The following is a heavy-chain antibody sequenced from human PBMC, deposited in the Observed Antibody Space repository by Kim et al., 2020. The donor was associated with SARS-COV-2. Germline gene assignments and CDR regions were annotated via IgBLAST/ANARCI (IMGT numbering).Heavy chain of an antibody. V-gene: IGHV1-24*01. J-gene: IGHJ4*02. CDR2: FDPEDGET. CDR3: ATDLYRRPGYFDWPRQED. Sequence: ASVKVSCKVSGYTLTELSMHWVRQAPGKGLEWMGGFDPEDGETIYAQKFQGRVTMTEDTSTDTAYMELSSLRSEDTAVYYCATDLYRRPGYFDWPRQEDWGQGTLVTVSS. D-gene: IGHD3-9*01. CDR1: GYTLTELS.